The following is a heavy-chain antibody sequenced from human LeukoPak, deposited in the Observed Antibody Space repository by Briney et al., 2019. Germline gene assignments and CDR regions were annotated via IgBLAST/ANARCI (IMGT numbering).Heavy chain of an antibody. CDR1: GFTFSSYE. Sequence: GGSLRLSCAASGFTFSSYEMNWVRQAPGKGLEWVSYISRSGSTIYYADSVKGRFTISRDNAKNSLYLQMNSLRGEDTAVYYCARDLVMVHFDYWAREPWSPSP. V-gene: IGHV3-48*03. CDR2: ISRSGSTI. J-gene: IGHJ4*02. D-gene: IGHD3-9*01. CDR3: ARDLVMVHFDY.